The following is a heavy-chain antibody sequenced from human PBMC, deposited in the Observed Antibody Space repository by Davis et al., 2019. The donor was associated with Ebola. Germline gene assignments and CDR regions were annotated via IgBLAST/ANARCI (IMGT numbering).Heavy chain of an antibody. CDR1: GYSINSIEHY. CDR2: IYYTGTS. CDR3: ATRRGYNYGYGY. D-gene: IGHD5-18*01. J-gene: IGHJ4*02. V-gene: IGHV4-30-4*08. Sequence: PSETLSLTCTVSGYSINSIEHYWSWIRQPPGKGLEWIGYIYYTGTSSYNPSLKSRVTMSVDTSKNQFSLKLSSVTAADTAVYYCATRRGYNYGYGYWGQGTLVTVSS.